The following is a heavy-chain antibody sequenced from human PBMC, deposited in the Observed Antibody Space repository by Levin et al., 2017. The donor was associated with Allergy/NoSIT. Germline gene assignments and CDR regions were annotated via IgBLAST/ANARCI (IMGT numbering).Heavy chain of an antibody. CDR3: AKEGGIVARRFLDY. J-gene: IGHJ4*02. CDR2: ITWNSGNL. CDR1: GFTFSNYG. Sequence: PGGSLRLSCAASGFTFSNYGMDWVRQAPGKGLEWVSGITWNSGNLGYADSVKGRFTISRDNAKNSLYLQMNSLRAEDTALYYCAKEGGIVARRFLDYWGQGTLVTVSS. D-gene: IGHD6-6*01. V-gene: IGHV3-9*01.